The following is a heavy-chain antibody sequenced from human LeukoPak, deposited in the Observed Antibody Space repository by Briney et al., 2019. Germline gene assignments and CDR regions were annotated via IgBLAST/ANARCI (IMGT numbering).Heavy chain of an antibody. D-gene: IGHD2-15*01. CDR1: EFTFSSYA. J-gene: IGHJ4*02. V-gene: IGHV3-23*01. CDR2: ISGSGGST. Sequence: GGSLRLSCAASEFTFSSYAMSWVRQAPGKGLEWVSAISGSGGSTYYGDSVEGRFTISRDNSKNTLDLQMNSLRAEDTAIYYCAKEPSCSGGSCYYFDYWGQGTLVTVSS. CDR3: AKEPSCSGGSCYYFDY.